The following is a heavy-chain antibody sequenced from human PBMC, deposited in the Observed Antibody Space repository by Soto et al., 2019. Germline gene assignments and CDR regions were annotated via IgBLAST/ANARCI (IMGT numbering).Heavy chain of an antibody. V-gene: IGHV3-48*03. CDR3: ARSPFLECN. CDR1: GFTFSSYE. J-gene: IGHJ4*02. Sequence: GGSLRLSCATSGFTFSSYEMNWVRQAPGKGLEWVSYIGFSGSTKYYADSVKGRFTISRDNAKNSLFLQMNSLRVEDTAVYYCARSPFLECNWAQGTLVTVSS. CDR2: IGFSGSTK. D-gene: IGHD3-3*02.